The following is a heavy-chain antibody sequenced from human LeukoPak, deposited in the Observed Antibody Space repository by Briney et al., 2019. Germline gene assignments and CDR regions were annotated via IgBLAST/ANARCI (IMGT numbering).Heavy chain of an antibody. J-gene: IGHJ4*02. D-gene: IGHD1-26*01. CDR1: GYTFTSYG. CDR2: ISAYNGNT. Sequence: ASVKVSCKASGYTFTSYGISWVRQAPGQWLEWMGWISAYNGNTNYAQKLQGRVTMTTDTSTSIVYMELRSLRSDDTAVYYCAIDPEVGATVFDYWGQGTLVTVSS. V-gene: IGHV1-18*01. CDR3: AIDPEVGATVFDY.